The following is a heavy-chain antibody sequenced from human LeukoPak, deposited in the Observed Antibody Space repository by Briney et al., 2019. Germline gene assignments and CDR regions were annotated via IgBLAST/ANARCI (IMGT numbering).Heavy chain of an antibody. CDR3: ARGLEKLVTRFDP. Sequence: GGSLRLSCAASGFTFSSYSMNWVRQAPGKGLEWVSSISSSSSYIYYADSVKGRFTISRDNAKNSLYLQMNSLRAEDTAVYYCARGLEKLVTRFDPWGQGTLVTVSS. D-gene: IGHD4-23*01. V-gene: IGHV3-21*01. CDR2: ISSSSSYI. J-gene: IGHJ5*02. CDR1: GFTFSSYS.